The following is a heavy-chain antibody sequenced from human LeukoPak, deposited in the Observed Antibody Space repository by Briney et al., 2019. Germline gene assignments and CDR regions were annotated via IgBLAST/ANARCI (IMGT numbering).Heavy chain of an antibody. J-gene: IGHJ4*02. CDR3: ARGGAPPHYYDNTGLWPPYFDS. D-gene: IGHD3-22*01. V-gene: IGHV3-7*03. Sequence: PGGSLRLSCEASGFSMSVYWMSWVRQPPGKGLEWVGNIKPDGSERNYMDSVKGRFTISRDNAKKSLYLQMNSLRAEDTAVYYCARGGAPPHYYDNTGLWPPYFDSWGPGALVTVSS. CDR2: IKPDGSER. CDR1: GFSMSVYW.